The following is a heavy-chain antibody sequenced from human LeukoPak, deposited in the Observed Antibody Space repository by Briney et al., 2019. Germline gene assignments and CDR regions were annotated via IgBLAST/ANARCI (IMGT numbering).Heavy chain of an antibody. D-gene: IGHD1-1*01. CDR2: FDPEDGET. Sequence: EASVKVSCKVSGYTLTELSVHWVRQAPGKGLEWMGGFDPEDGETIYAQKFQGRVTMTEDTSTDTAYMELSSLRSEDTAVYYCATDARGDWNMDVWGQGTTVTVSS. CDR1: GYTLTELS. CDR3: ATDARGDWNMDV. V-gene: IGHV1-24*01. J-gene: IGHJ6*02.